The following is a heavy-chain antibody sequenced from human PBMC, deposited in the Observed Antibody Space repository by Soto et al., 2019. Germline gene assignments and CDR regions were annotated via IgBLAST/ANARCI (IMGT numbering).Heavy chain of an antibody. CDR1: GFTFSSYA. J-gene: IGHJ3*02. CDR3: ARGPKRSPLQLLVRGVGAFDI. Sequence: QVQLVESGGGVVQPGRSLRLSCAASGFTFSSYAMHWVRQAPGKGLEWVAVISYDGSNKYYADSVKGRFTISRDNSKNTLYLQMNSLRAEDTAVYYCARGPKRSPLQLLVRGVGAFDIWGQGTMVTVSS. CDR2: ISYDGSNK. D-gene: IGHD6-19*01. V-gene: IGHV3-30-3*01.